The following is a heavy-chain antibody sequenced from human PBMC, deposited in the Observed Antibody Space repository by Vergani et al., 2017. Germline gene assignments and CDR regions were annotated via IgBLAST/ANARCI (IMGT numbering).Heavy chain of an antibody. CDR3: ARGEGCCGGGSCYPNWFDP. Sequence: QVQLVQSGAEVKKPGSSVKVSCKASGGTFSSYAISWVRQAPGQGLEWMGGIIPIFGTANYAQKFQGRVTITADVSTSTAYMELSSLRSADTAVYYCARGEGCCGGGSCYPNWFDPWGQGTLVTVSS. CDR1: GGTFSSYA. CDR2: IIPIFGTA. D-gene: IGHD2-15*01. V-gene: IGHV1-69*01. J-gene: IGHJ5*02.